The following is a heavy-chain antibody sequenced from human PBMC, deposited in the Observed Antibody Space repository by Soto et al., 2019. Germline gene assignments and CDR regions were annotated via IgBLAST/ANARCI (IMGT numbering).Heavy chain of an antibody. Sequence: SETLSLTCTVSGGSISSYYWNWIRQPPGKGLEWIWYTHYSGSTNYNPSLKSRVTMSVDTYKNQFSLKLSSVIAADTAVYYCARQGCGPLHGLVDDWGQGTPVTVTS. J-gene: IGHJ4*03. CDR1: GGSISSYY. D-gene: IGHD1-26*01. CDR2: THYSGST. CDR3: ARQGCGPLHGLVDD. V-gene: IGHV4-59*01.